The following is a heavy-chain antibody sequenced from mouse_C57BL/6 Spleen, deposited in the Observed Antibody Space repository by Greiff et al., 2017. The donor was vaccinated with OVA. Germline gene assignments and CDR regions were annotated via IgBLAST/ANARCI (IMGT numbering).Heavy chain of an antibody. CDR1: GYTFTGYW. CDR2: ILPGSGSS. Sequence: VQLQQSGAELMKPGASVKLSCKATGYTFTGYWIEWVKQRPGHGLEWIGEILPGSGSSNYNEKFTGKATFTAYTSSTTAYLQRISLTTEDSVIYYSARGFYDEYDEDAMDYWGKGTSVTGSS. V-gene: IGHV1-9*01. D-gene: IGHD2-4*01. J-gene: IGHJ4*01. CDR3: ARGFYDEYDEDAMDY.